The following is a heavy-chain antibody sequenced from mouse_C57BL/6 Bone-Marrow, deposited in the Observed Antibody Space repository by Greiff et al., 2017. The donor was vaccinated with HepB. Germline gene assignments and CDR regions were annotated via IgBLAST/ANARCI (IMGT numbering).Heavy chain of an antibody. Sequence: VQLKQSGPELVKPGASVKISCKASGYSFTGYYMNWVKQSPEKSLEWIGEINPSTGGTTYNQKFKAKATLTVDKSSSTAYMQLKSLTSEASAVYYCARSNFYLYWYVDVWGTGTTVTVSS. V-gene: IGHV1-42*01. J-gene: IGHJ1*03. CDR3: ARSNFYLYWYVDV. CDR1: GYSFTGYY. CDR2: INPSTGGT. D-gene: IGHD4-1*01.